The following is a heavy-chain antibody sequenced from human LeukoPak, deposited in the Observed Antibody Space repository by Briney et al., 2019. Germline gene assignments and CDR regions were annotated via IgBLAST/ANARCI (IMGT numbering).Heavy chain of an antibody. CDR2: IRYDGSNK. V-gene: IGHV3-30*02. D-gene: IGHD5-18*01. J-gene: IGHJ6*03. CDR3: AKDRGIQGMYYHYMDA. CDR1: GFTFSTYG. Sequence: GGSLRLSCAASGFTFSTYGMHWVRQAPGEGLEWVAFIRYDGSNKYHADSVKGRFTISRDISKNTLYLQMNSLRAEDTAVYYCAKDRGIQGMYYHYMDAWGSGTTVTISS.